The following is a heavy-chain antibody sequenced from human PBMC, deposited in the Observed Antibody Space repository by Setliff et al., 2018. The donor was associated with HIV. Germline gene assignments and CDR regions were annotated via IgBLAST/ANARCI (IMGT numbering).Heavy chain of an antibody. CDR3: SKDWPRGWNWFDP. J-gene: IGHJ5*02. V-gene: IGHV3-30*07. Sequence: GGSLRLSCVASGFTFRTFAMHWVRQAPGKGLEWVSVISYDGSRTYYADSVKGRFTISRDNSRNTLYLQISSLRGEDTAVYYCSKDWPRGWNWFDPWGQGTLVTVSS. CDR1: GFTFRTFA. CDR2: ISYDGSRT. D-gene: IGHD6-19*01.